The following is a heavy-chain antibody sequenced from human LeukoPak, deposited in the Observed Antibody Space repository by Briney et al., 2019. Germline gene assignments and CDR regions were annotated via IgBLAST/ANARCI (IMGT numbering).Heavy chain of an antibody. Sequence: SETLSLTCTVSGGSISSGGYYWSWIRQHPGKGLEWIGYIYYSGSTYYNPSLKSRVTISVDTSKNQFSLKLSSVTAADTAVYYCARTIGLVSALFDYWGQGTLVTVSS. V-gene: IGHV4-31*03. CDR2: IYYSGST. D-gene: IGHD6-6*01. CDR3: ARTIGLVSALFDY. J-gene: IGHJ4*02. CDR1: GGSISSGGYY.